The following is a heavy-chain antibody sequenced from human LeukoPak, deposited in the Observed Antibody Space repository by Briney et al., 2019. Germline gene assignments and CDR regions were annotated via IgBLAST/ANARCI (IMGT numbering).Heavy chain of an antibody. CDR3: AKGLYDSSGYFDY. D-gene: IGHD3-22*01. CDR2: ISGSGGST. Sequence: GGSLRLSCAASGFIFSNYGMNWVRQAPGKGLEWVSAISGSGGSTYYADSVKGRFTISRDNSKNTLYLQMNSLRAEDTAVYYCAKGLYDSSGYFDYWGQGTLVTVSS. J-gene: IGHJ4*02. CDR1: GFIFSNYG. V-gene: IGHV3-23*01.